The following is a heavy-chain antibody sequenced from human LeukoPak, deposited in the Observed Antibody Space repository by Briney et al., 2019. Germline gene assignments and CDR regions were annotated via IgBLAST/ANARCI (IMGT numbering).Heavy chain of an antibody. CDR1: GFTFSSYS. CDR3: ARSPGYQLRRDCYYMDV. CDR2: ISSSSSTI. V-gene: IGHV3-48*01. J-gene: IGHJ6*03. D-gene: IGHD2-2*01. Sequence: GGSLRLSCAASGFTFSSYSMNWVRQAPGKGLEWVSYISSSSSTIYYADSVKGRFTISRDNAKNSLYLQMNSLRAEDTAVYYCARSPGYQLRRDCYYMDVWGKGTTVTVSS.